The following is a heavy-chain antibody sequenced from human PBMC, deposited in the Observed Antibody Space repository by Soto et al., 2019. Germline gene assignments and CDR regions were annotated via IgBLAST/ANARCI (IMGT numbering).Heavy chain of an antibody. CDR2: ISGSGDRT. J-gene: IGHJ4*02. Sequence: EVQLLVSGGRFVQPGGSLKLSCEASGFTFGNYAMTWVRQAPGKGLEWVSTISGSGDRTYYADSVTGRFTISRDNSKNTLYLQMHSLGVEDTAVHFCAKDTVAIRSFYFDSWAQGTLVTVSS. CDR1: GFTFGNYA. V-gene: IGHV3-23*01. D-gene: IGHD2-21*01. CDR3: AKDTVAIRSFYFDS.